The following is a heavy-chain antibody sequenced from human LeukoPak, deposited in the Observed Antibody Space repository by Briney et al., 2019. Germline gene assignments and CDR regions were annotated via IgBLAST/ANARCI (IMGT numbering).Heavy chain of an antibody. J-gene: IGHJ4*02. V-gene: IGHV3-23*01. D-gene: IGHD6-19*01. CDR1: GFTFSSYG. CDR2: ISATGGST. Sequence: GGSLRLSCAASGFTFSSYGITWVRQAPGKGLEWVSTISATGGSTYYADSVKGRFTISRDNSKDTLYLQMNSLRAEDTAVYYCAKGGYSSDWRNYFDYWGQGTLVTVSS. CDR3: AKGGYSSDWRNYFDY.